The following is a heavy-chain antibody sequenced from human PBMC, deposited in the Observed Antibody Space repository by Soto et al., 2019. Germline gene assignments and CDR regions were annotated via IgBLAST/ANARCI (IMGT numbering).Heavy chain of an antibody. D-gene: IGHD3-3*01. Sequence: EVQLVESGGGLVQPGGSLKLSCAASGFTFSGSAMHWVRQASGKGLAWVGRIRSKGNNYATAYGASLKGRFTISRDDSKNTAYLQMNSLNTEDTAVYYCSRQASDFWSGKPQYYMDVWGKGTKVTVSS. CDR3: SRQASDFWSGKPQYYMDV. J-gene: IGHJ6*03. CDR1: GFTFSGSA. CDR2: IRSKGNNYAT. V-gene: IGHV3-73*01.